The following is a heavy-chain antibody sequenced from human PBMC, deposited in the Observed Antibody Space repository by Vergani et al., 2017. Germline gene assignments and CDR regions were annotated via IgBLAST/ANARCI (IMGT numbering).Heavy chain of an antibody. CDR1: GYTFTSYA. V-gene: IGHV1-3*01. CDR3: ARGGSSWYETNAFDI. J-gene: IGHJ3*02. Sequence: QVQLVQSGAEVKKPGASVKVSCKASGYTFTSYAMHWVRKAPGQRLEWMGWINAGNGNTKYSQKFQGIVTITRDTYASTAYMALSSLRSEDTAVYYCARGGSSWYETNAFDIWGQGTMVTVSS. D-gene: IGHD6-13*01. CDR2: INAGNGNT.